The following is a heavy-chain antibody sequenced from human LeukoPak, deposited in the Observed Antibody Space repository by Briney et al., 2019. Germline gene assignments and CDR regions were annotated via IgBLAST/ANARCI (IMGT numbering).Heavy chain of an antibody. D-gene: IGHD3-10*01. Sequence: ASVKVSCKASGYTFTDYYMHWVRQAPGQGLEWMGRINPNSGGTNYAQKFQGRVTMTRDTSISTAYMELSRLRSDDTAVYYCAREVRVRGVISPVYYYYYYMDVWGKGTTVTVSS. V-gene: IGHV1-2*06. CDR3: AREVRVRGVISPVYYYYYYMDV. CDR2: INPNSGGT. CDR1: GYTFTDYY. J-gene: IGHJ6*03.